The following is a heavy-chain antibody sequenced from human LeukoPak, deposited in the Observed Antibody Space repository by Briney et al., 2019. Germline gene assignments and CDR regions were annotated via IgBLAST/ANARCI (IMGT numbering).Heavy chain of an antibody. V-gene: IGHV3-74*01. Sequence: GGSLRLSCAASGFTFSNYWMHWVRQVPGKGLVWVSHINNDGTSTSYADSVKGRFTISRDNARHTLYLQMNSLRAEDTAVYYCASFGSSGYWLDYWGQGALVTVSS. CDR1: GFTFSNYW. CDR2: INNDGTST. D-gene: IGHD3-22*01. J-gene: IGHJ4*02. CDR3: ASFGSSGYWLDY.